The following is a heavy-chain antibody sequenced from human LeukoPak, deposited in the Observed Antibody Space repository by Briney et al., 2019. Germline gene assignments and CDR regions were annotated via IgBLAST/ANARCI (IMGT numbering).Heavy chain of an antibody. V-gene: IGHV3-30*18. CDR1: GFTFSNYG. CDR2: ISHDGSNN. J-gene: IGHJ4*02. D-gene: IGHD2-15*01. CDR3: AKVRVGTAHFDY. Sequence: PGGSLRLSCAASGFTFSNYGMHWVRQAPGKGLEWVVVISHDGSNNNYADSVKGRLTISRDNSKNTLYLQMNSLRPEDTAVYYCAKVRVGTAHFDYWGQGTLVTVSS.